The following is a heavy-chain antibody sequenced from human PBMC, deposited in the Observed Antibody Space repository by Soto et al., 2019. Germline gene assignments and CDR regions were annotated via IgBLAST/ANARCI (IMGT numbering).Heavy chain of an antibody. Sequence: SETHAVTCTVSGGSISSCSYYWGWIRQPPVIGLEWIGSLYYNGRPYYNPALMSRDAISVDKSKYEVYLKLTSVAAGDPAGYYCPRHRRDAGGLTALFNRFDAWGQGHPIAVSS. D-gene: IGHD2-21*02. CDR1: GGSISSCSYY. CDR3: PRHRRDAGGLTALFNRFDA. J-gene: IGHJ5*02. CDR2: LYYNGRP. V-gene: IGHV4-39*01.